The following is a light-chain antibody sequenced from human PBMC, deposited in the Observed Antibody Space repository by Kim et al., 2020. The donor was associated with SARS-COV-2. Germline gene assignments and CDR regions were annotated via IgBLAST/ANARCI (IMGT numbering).Light chain of an antibody. CDR3: CAYAGRSTRV. J-gene: IGLJ1*01. Sequence: QSALTQPASVSGSPGQSIAISCTGTSSDVGSSNLVSWYQQHPGKAPKLMIYEGNKRPSGVSTRFSGSKSGNTASLTISGLQAEDEADYYCCAYAGRSTRVFGSGTEVAVL. V-gene: IGLV2-23*01. CDR2: EGN. CDR1: SSDVGSSNL.